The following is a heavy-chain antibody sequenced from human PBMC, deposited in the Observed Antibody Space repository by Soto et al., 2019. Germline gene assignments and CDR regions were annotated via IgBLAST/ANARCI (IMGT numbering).Heavy chain of an antibody. CDR1: GGSISSGGYS. J-gene: IGHJ4*02. CDR3: AREGPPSLN. D-gene: IGHD2-2*01. V-gene: IGHV4-61*08. Sequence: SETLSLTCAVSGGSISSGGYSWSWIRQPPGKGLEWTGYIYHSGSTNYNPSLKSRVTISIDTSNNQFSLRLSSLTAADTAVYYCAREGPPSLNWGQGTLVTVSS. CDR2: IYHSGST.